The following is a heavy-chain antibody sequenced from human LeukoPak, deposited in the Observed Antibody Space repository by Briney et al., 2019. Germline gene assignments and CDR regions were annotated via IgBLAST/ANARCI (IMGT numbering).Heavy chain of an antibody. J-gene: IGHJ4*02. V-gene: IGHV4-59*01. CDR3: ASGLTGYYDWYFDY. CDR1: GGSISSYY. D-gene: IGHD3-9*01. Sequence: SETLSLTCTVSGGSISSYYWSWIRQPPGKGLEWIGYIYCSGSTNYNPSLKSRVTISVDTSKNQFSLKLSSVTAADTAVYYCASGLTGYYDWYFDYWGQGTLVTVSS. CDR2: IYCSGST.